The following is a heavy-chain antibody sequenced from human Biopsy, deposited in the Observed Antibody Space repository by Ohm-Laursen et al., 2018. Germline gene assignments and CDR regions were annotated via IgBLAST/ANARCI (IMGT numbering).Heavy chain of an antibody. CDR3: ARNTGWYGDLYYFDY. Sequence: ASVKVSCKASGYSFTSYYMHWVRQAPGQGLEWMGWISAYNGHTKFARKFQDRVTMTTDTSTTTAYMDLRSLRSADTAVYFCARNTGWYGDLYYFDYWGQGTLVTVSS. D-gene: IGHD6-19*01. J-gene: IGHJ4*02. CDR2: ISAYNGHT. CDR1: GYSFTSYY. V-gene: IGHV1-18*04.